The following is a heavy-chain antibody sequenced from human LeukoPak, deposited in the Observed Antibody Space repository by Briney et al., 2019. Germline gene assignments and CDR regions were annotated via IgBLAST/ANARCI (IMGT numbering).Heavy chain of an antibody. Sequence: GGPLRLSCAASGFTFSSYAMSWVRQAPGKGLEWVSAISGSGGITYYADSVKGRFTISRDNSKNTLYLQMNSLRAEDTAVYFCAKDLGVSSIIGGQGTLVTVSS. CDR1: GFTFSSYA. V-gene: IGHV3-23*01. CDR2: ISGSGGIT. D-gene: IGHD6-13*01. J-gene: IGHJ4*02. CDR3: AKDLGVSSII.